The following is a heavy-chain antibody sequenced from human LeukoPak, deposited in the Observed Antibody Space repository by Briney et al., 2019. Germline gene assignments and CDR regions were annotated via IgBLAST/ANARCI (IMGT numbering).Heavy chain of an antibody. D-gene: IGHD3-10*01. CDR2: IYYSGTT. CDR3: ARQISDYYYYYIDV. CDR1: GGSISSSHNY. V-gene: IGHV4-39*01. J-gene: IGHJ6*03. Sequence: SETLSLTCTVSGGSISSSHNYWGWIRQTPGKGLEWIGTIYYSGTTYYNPSLESRATISEDTSKNQFSLTLRSVTAADTAVYYCARQISDYYYYYIDVWGKGTTVTVSS.